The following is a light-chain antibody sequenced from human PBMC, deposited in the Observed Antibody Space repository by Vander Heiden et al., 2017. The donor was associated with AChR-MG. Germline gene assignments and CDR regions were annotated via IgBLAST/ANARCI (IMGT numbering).Light chain of an antibody. CDR2: GAS. J-gene: IGKJ4*01. V-gene: IGKV3-20*01. Sequence: EIVLTQSPGTLSLSQGERATLSCRASQSVSSSYLAWYQQKPGQAPRLLIYGASSRATGFPDRFSGSGSGTDFTLTISRLEPEDFAVYYCQQYGSSPPLTFGGGTKVEIK. CDR3: QQYGSSPPLT. CDR1: QSVSSSY.